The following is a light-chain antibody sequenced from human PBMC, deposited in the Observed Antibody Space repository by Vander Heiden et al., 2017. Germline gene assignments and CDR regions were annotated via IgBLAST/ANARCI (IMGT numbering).Light chain of an antibody. V-gene: IGKV1-5*03. J-gene: IGKJ1*01. CDR2: KAS. CDR1: QSLSTW. CDR3: QQYSSSTWT. Sequence: DTQMTLSPSTLSASVGDRVNIACRASQSLSTWLAWYQQKPGKAPNLLIYKASNMQSGVPSRFSGSGSGTEFTLTISSLQPDDFATYYCQQYSSSTWTFGQGTKVEIK.